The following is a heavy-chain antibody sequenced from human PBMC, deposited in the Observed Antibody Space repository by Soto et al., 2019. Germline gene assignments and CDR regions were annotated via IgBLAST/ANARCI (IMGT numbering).Heavy chain of an antibody. J-gene: IGHJ6*02. Sequence: GSLRLSCAASGFTFSTYSMHWVRQAPGKGLEWVSSIGTRSDIYYADSVKGRFTISRDNAKNSLSLQMNSLRAEDTGVYYCAREETAWPLAYGLDVWGQGTTVTVSS. CDR2: IGTRSDI. D-gene: IGHD1-1*01. CDR3: AREETAWPLAYGLDV. V-gene: IGHV3-21*01. CDR1: GFTFSTYS.